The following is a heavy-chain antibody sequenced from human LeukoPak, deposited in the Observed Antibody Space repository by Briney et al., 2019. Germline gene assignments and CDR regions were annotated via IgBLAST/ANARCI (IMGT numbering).Heavy chain of an antibody. CDR1: GSRFTNYW. D-gene: IGHD6-19*01. V-gene: IGHV5-51*01. CDR3: ARRRGDTVAGPDY. Sequence: GASLKISCQGPGSRFTNYWIVWVRQLPGQGLEYMGVIHPGDSNTKYSPSFEGQVIISVDKSISTAYLQWSSLKASDSAIYYCARRRGDTVAGPDYWGQGTLVTVSS. J-gene: IGHJ4*02. CDR2: IHPGDSNT.